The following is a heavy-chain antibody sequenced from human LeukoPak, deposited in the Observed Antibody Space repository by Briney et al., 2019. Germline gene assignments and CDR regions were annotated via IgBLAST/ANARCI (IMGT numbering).Heavy chain of an antibody. D-gene: IGHD3-3*01. V-gene: IGHV3-64*01. CDR2: ISSNGGST. J-gene: IGHJ6*03. CDR3: ARDYDGGYMDV. CDR1: GFTFSSYA. Sequence: GGSLRLSCAASGFTFSSYAMHWVRQAPGEGLEYVSAISSNGGSTYYANSVKGRFTISRDNSKNTLYLQMGSLRAEDMAVYYCARDYDGGYMDVWGKGTTVTVSS.